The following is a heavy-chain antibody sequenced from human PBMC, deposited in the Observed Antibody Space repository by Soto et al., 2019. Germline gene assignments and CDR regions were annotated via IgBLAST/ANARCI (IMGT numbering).Heavy chain of an antibody. CDR2: ISSSSSTI. D-gene: IGHD6-19*01. V-gene: IGHV3-48*01. CDR3: ARSPYSSGWCNHPGRTYYFDY. CDR1: GFTFSSYG. J-gene: IGHJ4*02. Sequence: PGGSLRLSCAASGFTFSSYGMHWVRQAPGKGLEWVSYISSSSSTIYYADSVKGRLTISRDNAKNSLYLQMNSLRAEDTAVYYCARSPYSSGWCNHPGRTYYFDYWGQGTLVTVSS.